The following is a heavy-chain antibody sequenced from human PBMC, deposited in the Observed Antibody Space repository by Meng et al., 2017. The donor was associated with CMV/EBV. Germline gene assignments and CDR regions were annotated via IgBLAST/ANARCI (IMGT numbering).Heavy chain of an antibody. CDR1: GFTFSAYH. CDR2: ISSNSGSII. V-gene: IGHV3-11*01. D-gene: IGHD4-23*01. Sequence: GGSLRLSCAASGFTFSAYHISWIRQAPGKGLEWVSDISSNSGSIIYYADSVKGRFTISRDNAKNSLYLQMNSLRAEDTAVYYCARAYSPYGGNSRDFDYWGQGTLVTVSS. CDR3: ARAYSPYGGNSRDFDY. J-gene: IGHJ4*02.